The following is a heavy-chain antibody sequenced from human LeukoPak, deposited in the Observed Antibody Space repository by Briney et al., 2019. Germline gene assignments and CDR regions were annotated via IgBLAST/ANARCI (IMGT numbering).Heavy chain of an antibody. J-gene: IGHJ4*02. CDR2: IYHSGST. CDR3: ARHSGSGYYAFDY. D-gene: IGHD3-3*01. CDR1: GGSISSVGYY. V-gene: IGHV4-39*01. Sequence: ETLSLTCTVSGGSISSVGYYWSWIRQPPGKGLEWIGYIYHSGSTYYNPSLKSRVTISVDTSKNQFSLKLSSVTAADTAVYYCARHSGSGYYAFDYWGQGTLVTVSS.